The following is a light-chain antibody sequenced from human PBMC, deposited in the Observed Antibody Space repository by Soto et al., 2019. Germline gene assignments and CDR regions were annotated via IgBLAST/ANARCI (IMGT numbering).Light chain of an antibody. CDR3: NSYTSSSTFV. J-gene: IGLJ1*01. Sequence: QSARTQLASVSGSPGQSITISCTGTSSDVGGYNYVSWYQQHPGKAPKLMIYEVSNRPSGVSNRFSGSRSGNTASLTISGLQAEDEAEYYCNSYTSSSTFVFGTGTKVTVL. CDR1: SSDVGGYNY. CDR2: EVS. V-gene: IGLV2-14*01.